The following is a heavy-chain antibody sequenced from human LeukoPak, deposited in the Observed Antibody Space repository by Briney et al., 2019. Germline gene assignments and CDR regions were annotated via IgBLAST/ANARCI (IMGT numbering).Heavy chain of an antibody. Sequence: PGGSLGLSCAASGFTFSSYSMNWVRQAPGKGLEWVSSISSSSSYIYYADSVKGRFTISRDNAKNSLYLQMNSLRAEDTAVYYCAKESRYCSSTSCYAVPEYNYWGQGTLVTVSS. CDR1: GFTFSSYS. J-gene: IGHJ4*02. D-gene: IGHD2-2*01. CDR3: AKESRYCSSTSCYAVPEYNY. CDR2: ISSSSSYI. V-gene: IGHV3-21*04.